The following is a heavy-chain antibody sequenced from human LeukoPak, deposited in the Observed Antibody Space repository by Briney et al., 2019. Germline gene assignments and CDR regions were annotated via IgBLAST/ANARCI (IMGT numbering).Heavy chain of an antibody. J-gene: IGHJ4*02. CDR2: IIPIFGTA. CDR3: AREFGYSSY. Sequence: SVKVSCKASGYTFTSYYMHWVRQAPGQGLEWMGGIIPIFGTANYAQKFQGRVTITADESTSTAYMELSSLRSEDTAVYYCAREFGYSSYWGQGTLVTVSS. V-gene: IGHV1-69*13. CDR1: GYTFTSYY. D-gene: IGHD6-19*01.